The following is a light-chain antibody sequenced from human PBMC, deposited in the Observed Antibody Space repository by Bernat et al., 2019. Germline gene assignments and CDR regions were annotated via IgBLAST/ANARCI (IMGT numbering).Light chain of an antibody. CDR1: QIIGTY. J-gene: IGKJ5*01. CDR3: QQLDNFPIT. CDR2: GAS. V-gene: IGKV1-9*01. Sequence: DIQLTQSPSFLSASVGDRVTITCRASQIIGTYLAWYQQKPGKAPNLLIYGASTLQSGVPSRFSGSGSGTEFTLTISSLQPEDFTTYYCQQLDNFPITCGQGTRLEIK.